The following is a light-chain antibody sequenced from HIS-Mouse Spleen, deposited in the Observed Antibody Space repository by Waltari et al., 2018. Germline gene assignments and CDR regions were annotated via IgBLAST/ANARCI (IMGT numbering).Light chain of an antibody. CDR3: CSYAGSSTFDVV. V-gene: IGLV2-23*03. J-gene: IGLJ2*01. CDR2: EGS. Sequence: QSALTQPASVSGSPGQSITISCTGTSSDVGSYNLVSWYQQHPGKAPKLMIYEGSKRPSGFSTLFSGSKSGNTASLTIAGLQAEDEADYYCCSYAGSSTFDVVFGGGTKLTVL. CDR1: SSDVGSYNL.